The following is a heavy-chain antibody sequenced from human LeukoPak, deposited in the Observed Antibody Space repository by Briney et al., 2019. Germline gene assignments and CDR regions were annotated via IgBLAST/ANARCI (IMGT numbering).Heavy chain of an antibody. CDR1: GFTFSSYA. Sequence: GGSLRLSCAASGFTFSSYAMHWVRQAPGKGLEWVAVISYDGTNKYYADSVKGRFTISRDNSKNTLYLQMNSLRAEDTAVYYXXXGGCSGGSCLHFDNWGQGTLVTVSS. V-gene: IGHV3-30*04. D-gene: IGHD2-15*01. CDR3: XXGGCSGGSCLHFDN. CDR2: ISYDGTNK. J-gene: IGHJ4*02.